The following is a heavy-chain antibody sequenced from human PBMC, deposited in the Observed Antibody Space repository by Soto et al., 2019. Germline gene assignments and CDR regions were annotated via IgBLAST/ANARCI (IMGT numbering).Heavy chain of an antibody. D-gene: IGHD2-15*01. CDR3: ARDSIVVAAFSYYYYGMDV. J-gene: IGHJ6*02. Sequence: SETLSLTCPVSGGSISSGDYYWSWIRQPPGKGLEWIGYIYYSGSTYYNPSLKSRVTISVDTSKNQFSLKLSSVTAADTAVYYCARDSIVVAAFSYYYYGMDVWGQGTTVTVSS. CDR2: IYYSGST. V-gene: IGHV4-30-4*01. CDR1: GGSISSGDYY.